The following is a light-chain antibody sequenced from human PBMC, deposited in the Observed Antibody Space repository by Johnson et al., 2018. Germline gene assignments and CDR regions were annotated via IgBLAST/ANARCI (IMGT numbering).Light chain of an antibody. CDR1: SPNIGNNY. Sequence: QSVLTQPPSVSAAPGQKVTISCSGSSPNIGNNYVSWYQQLPGTAPKLLIYENNKRPSGIPDRFYGSKSGTSATLGITGLQTGDEADYYCGTWDSSLSAGNVFGTGTKVTVL. J-gene: IGLJ1*01. CDR3: GTWDSSLSAGNV. CDR2: ENN. V-gene: IGLV1-51*02.